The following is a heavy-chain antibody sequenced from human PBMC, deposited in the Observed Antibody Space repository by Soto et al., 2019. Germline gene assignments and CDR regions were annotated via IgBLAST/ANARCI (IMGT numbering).Heavy chain of an antibody. Sequence: ASVKVSCKASGYTFTSYAMHWVRQAPGQRLEWMGWINAGNGNTKYSQKFQGRVTITRDTSASTAYTELSSLRSEDTAVYYCARAGTTVVTPLTYYFDYWGQGTLVTVSS. D-gene: IGHD4-17*01. V-gene: IGHV1-3*01. CDR2: INAGNGNT. CDR1: GYTFTSYA. J-gene: IGHJ4*02. CDR3: ARAGTTVVTPLTYYFDY.